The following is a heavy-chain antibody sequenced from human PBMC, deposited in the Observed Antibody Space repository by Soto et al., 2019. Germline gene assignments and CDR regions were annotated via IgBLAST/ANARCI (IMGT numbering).Heavy chain of an antibody. CDR3: ARLQLYCSGGSCHHGDFDY. CDR2: IYYSGST. CDR1: GGSISSSSYY. Sequence: SETLSLTCTVSGGSISSSSYYWGWIRQPPGKGLEWIGSIYYSGSTYYNPSLKSRVTISVDTSKNQFSLKLSSVTAADTAVYYCARLQLYCSGGSCHHGDFDYWGQGTLVTV. V-gene: IGHV4-39*01. D-gene: IGHD2-15*01. J-gene: IGHJ4*02.